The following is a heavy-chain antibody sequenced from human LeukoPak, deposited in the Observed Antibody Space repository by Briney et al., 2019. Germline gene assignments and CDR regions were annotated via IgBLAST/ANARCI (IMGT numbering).Heavy chain of an antibody. CDR3: ARVSEWELPDAFDI. CDR1: GFTVSSNY. D-gene: IGHD1-26*01. CDR2: IYSGGST. J-gene: IGHJ3*02. Sequence: GGSLRLSCAASGFTVSSNYMSWVRQAPGKGLEWVSVIYSGGSTYYADSVKGRFTISRDNSKNTLYLQVNSLRAEDTAVYYCARVSEWELPDAFDIWGQGTMVTVSS. V-gene: IGHV3-66*01.